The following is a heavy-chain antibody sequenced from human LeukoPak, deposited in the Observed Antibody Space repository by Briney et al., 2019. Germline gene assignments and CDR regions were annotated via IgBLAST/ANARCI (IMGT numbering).Heavy chain of an antibody. Sequence: ASVKVSCKASGYTFTGYYMHWVRQAPGQGLEWMGRISPNSGGTNYAQKFQGRVTMTRDTSISTAYMELSRLRSDDTAVYYCARDRHYDFWSGYSISDAFDYWGQGTLVTVSS. CDR1: GYTFTGYY. J-gene: IGHJ4*02. V-gene: IGHV1-2*06. CDR3: ARDRHYDFWSGYSISDAFDY. D-gene: IGHD3-3*01. CDR2: ISPNSGGT.